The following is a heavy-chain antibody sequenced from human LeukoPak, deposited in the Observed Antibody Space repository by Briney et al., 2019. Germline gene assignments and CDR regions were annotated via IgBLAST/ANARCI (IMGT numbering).Heavy chain of an antibody. CDR1: GFSLSTSGVG. CDR3: AHKGLYH. CDR2: TYGNDDQ. J-gene: IGHJ5*02. V-gene: IGHV2-5*01. D-gene: IGHD3-10*01. Sequence: ESGPTLVKPTQTLTLTCTFSGFSLSTSGVGVAWMRQSPGRAPEWLAVTYGNDDQRYSPSLKSRLTITKDNSKNQVVLTMTNMDPADTATYHCAHKGLYHWGQGTLVTVSS.